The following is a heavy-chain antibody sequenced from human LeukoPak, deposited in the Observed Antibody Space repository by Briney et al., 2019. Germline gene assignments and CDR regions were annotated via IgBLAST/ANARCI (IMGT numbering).Heavy chain of an antibody. CDR2: IKSKTEGGTT. D-gene: IGHD1-1*01. Sequence: PGGSLRLSCAASRFTFSNAWMSWVRQAPGKGLEWVGRIKSKTEGGTTDYAAPVKGRFTISRDDSKNTLYLQMNSLKTEDTAMYYGPTETYTTPASFDYWAQGTLVTVSS. V-gene: IGHV3-15*01. J-gene: IGHJ4*02. CDR3: PTETYTTPASFDY. CDR1: RFTFSNAW.